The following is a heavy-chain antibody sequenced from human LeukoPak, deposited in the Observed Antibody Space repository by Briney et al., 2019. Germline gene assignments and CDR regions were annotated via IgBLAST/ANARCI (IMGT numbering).Heavy chain of an antibody. V-gene: IGHV3-64*01. CDR3: ARDYSSGWYDAFDI. J-gene: IGHJ3*02. CDR2: ISSNGGST. CDR1: GFTFSSYA. Sequence: PGGSLRLSCAASGFTFSSYAMHWVRQAPGKGLEYVSAISSNGGSTYYANSVKGRFTISRDNSKNTLYLQMGSLRAEDMAVYYCARDYSSGWYDAFDIWGQGTMVTVSS. D-gene: IGHD6-19*01.